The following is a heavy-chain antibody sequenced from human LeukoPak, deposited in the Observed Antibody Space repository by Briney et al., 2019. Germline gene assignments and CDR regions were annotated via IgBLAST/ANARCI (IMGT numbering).Heavy chain of an antibody. CDR1: GFTVSSNY. J-gene: IGHJ3*02. V-gene: IGHV3-33*08. Sequence: GGSLRLSCALSGFTVSSNYISWVRQAPGKGLEWVAVIWYDGSNKYYADSVKGRFTISRDNSKNTLYLQMNSLRAEDTAVYYCARASLGYCSSTSCYEPGDAFDIWGQGTMVTVSS. D-gene: IGHD2-2*01. CDR3: ARASLGYCSSTSCYEPGDAFDI. CDR2: IWYDGSNK.